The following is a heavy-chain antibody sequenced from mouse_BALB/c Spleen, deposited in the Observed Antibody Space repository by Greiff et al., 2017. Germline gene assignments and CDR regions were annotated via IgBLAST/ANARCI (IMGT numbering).Heavy chain of an antibody. CDR2: ISYSGST. J-gene: IGHJ1*01. Sequence: EVHLVESGPGLVKPSQSLSLTCTVTGYSITSDYAWNWIRQFPGNKLEWMGYISYSGSTSYNPSLKSRISITRDTSKNQFFLQLNSVTTEDTATYYCARKGYGSSHWYFDVWGAGTTVTVSS. D-gene: IGHD1-1*01. CDR1: GYSITSDYA. V-gene: IGHV3-2*02. CDR3: ARKGYGSSHWYFDV.